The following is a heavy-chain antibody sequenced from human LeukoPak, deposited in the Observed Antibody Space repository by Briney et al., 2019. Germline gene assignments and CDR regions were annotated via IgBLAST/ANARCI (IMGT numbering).Heavy chain of an antibody. CDR1: GFTFSSYS. J-gene: IGHJ4*02. D-gene: IGHD1-26*01. Sequence: GGSLRLSCAASGFTFSSYSMNWVRQAPGKGLEWVSSISSSSSYIYYADSVKGRFTISRDNAKNSLYLQMNSLRAEDTAVYYCARDEARWELLGGTHSDYWGQGTLVTVSS. V-gene: IGHV3-21*01. CDR3: ARDEARWELLGGTHSDY. CDR2: ISSSSSYI.